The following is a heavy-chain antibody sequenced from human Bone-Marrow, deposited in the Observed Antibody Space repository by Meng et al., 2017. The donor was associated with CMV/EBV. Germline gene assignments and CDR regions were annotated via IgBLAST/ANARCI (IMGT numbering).Heavy chain of an antibody. CDR3: ARDSSSWYFSSDY. D-gene: IGHD6-13*01. CDR2: ISSSGSTI. Sequence: GGPLRLSCAASGFTFSDYYMSWIRQAPGKGLEWVSYISSSGSTIYYADPVKGRFTISRDNAKNSLYLQMNSLRAEDTAVYYCARDSSSWYFSSDYWGQGTLVTVSS. V-gene: IGHV3-11*04. J-gene: IGHJ4*02. CDR1: GFTFSDYY.